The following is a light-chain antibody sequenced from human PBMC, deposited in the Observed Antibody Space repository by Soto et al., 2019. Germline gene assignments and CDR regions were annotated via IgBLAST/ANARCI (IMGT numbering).Light chain of an antibody. CDR2: WAS. CDR3: QHYSSTPWT. J-gene: IGKJ1*01. V-gene: IGKV4-1*01. CDR1: QSVFDSSNNRNY. Sequence: DIVMTQSPDSLAVSLGERATINCKSSQSVFDSSNNRNYLAWYQQKPGQPPKLVIYWASTRKSGVPDRFSGSGSGTDFTLTISSLQAEDVAVYYCQHYSSTPWTFGQGTYVEIK.